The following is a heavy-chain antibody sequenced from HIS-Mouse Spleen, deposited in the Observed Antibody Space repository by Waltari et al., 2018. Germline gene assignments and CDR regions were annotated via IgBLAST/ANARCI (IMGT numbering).Heavy chain of an antibody. J-gene: IGHJ3*02. CDR3: ARLTAAAHGSAFDI. CDR2: INPNSGGT. D-gene: IGHD6-13*01. CDR1: GYTFTGYF. Sequence: QVQLVQSGAEVKKPGASVKVSCKASGYTFTGYFLPWVRPAPGQGLEWMGWINPNSGGTNYAQKFQGRVTMTRDTSISTAYMELSRLRSDDTAVYYCARLTAAAHGSAFDIWGQGTMVTVSS. V-gene: IGHV1-2*02.